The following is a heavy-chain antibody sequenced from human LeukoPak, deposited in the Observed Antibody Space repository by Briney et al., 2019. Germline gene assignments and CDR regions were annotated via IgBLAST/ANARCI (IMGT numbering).Heavy chain of an antibody. D-gene: IGHD3-10*01. V-gene: IGHV3-7*05. J-gene: IGHJ3*02. Sequence: GGSLRLSCSASGFTFKDYAMHWVRQAPGKRPEWVANIKHDGSQKYFVDFVKGRFTISRDNAKNSLYLQMNSLGVEDTAVYYCARDGMGGIKAFDMWGQGTMVTVSS. CDR2: IKHDGSQK. CDR3: ARDGMGGIKAFDM. CDR1: GFTFKDYA.